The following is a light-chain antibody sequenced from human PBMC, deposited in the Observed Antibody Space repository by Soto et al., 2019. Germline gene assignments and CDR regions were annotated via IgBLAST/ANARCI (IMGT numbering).Light chain of an antibody. Sequence: DTQMTQSPSTLSASVGDRVIITCRASQGISSWLAWYQQKPGKAPNLLIYKASTLESGVPSRFSGSGSGTEFTLTISSLQPDDFATYYCQQYDNYPWTFGQGTKVEIK. CDR3: QQYDNYPWT. CDR1: QGISSW. V-gene: IGKV1-5*03. CDR2: KAS. J-gene: IGKJ1*01.